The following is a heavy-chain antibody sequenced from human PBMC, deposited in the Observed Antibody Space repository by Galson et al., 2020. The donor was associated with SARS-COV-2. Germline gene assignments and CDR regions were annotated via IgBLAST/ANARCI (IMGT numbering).Heavy chain of an antibody. V-gene: IGHV3-15*01. D-gene: IGHD3-16*01. CDR2: IKSKTDGGTT. J-gene: IGHJ4*02. CDR1: GFTFSNAW. Sequence: GESLKISCAASGFTFSNAWMSWVRQAPGKGLEWVGRIKSKTDGGTTDYAAPVKGRFTISRDDSKNTLYLQMNSLKTEDTAVYYCTLLQGGSYFDYWGQGTLVTVSS. CDR3: TLLQGGSYFDY.